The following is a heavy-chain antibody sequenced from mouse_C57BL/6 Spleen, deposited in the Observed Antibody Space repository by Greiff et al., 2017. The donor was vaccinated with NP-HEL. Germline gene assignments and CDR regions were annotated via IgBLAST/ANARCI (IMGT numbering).Heavy chain of an antibody. D-gene: IGHD2-5*01. CDR3: ARDYSNMAWFAY. J-gene: IGHJ3*01. CDR1: GYTFTDYY. V-gene: IGHV1-19*01. Sequence: VQLKQSGPVLVKPGASVKMSCKASGYTFTDYYMNWVKQSHGKSLEWIGVINPYNGGTSYNQKFKGKATLTVDKSSSTAYMELNSLTSEDSAVYYCARDYSNMAWFAYWGQGTLVTVSA. CDR2: INPYNGGT.